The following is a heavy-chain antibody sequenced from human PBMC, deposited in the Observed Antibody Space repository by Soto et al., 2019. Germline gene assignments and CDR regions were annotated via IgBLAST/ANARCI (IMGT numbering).Heavy chain of an antibody. CDR3: AKPYDSSGYYYYYFDY. V-gene: IGHV3-30*18. D-gene: IGHD3-22*01. J-gene: IGHJ4*02. Sequence: QVQLVESGGGVVQPGRSLRLSCSASGFTFSSYGMHWVRQAPGKGLEWVAVMSCDGSNKYYADSVKGRFTISRDNSKNTLYLQLNSLRAEDTAVYYCAKPYDSSGYYYYYFDYWGQGTLVTVSS. CDR1: GFTFSSYG. CDR2: MSCDGSNK.